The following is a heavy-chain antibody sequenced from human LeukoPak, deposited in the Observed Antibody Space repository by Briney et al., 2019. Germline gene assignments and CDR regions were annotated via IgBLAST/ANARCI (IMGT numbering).Heavy chain of an antibody. D-gene: IGHD2-2*02. CDR2: INHSGST. V-gene: IGHV4-34*01. CDR1: GGSFSGYY. Sequence: SETLSLTCAVYGGSFSGYYWSWIRQPPGKGLEWLGEINHSGSTNYNPSLKSRVTISVDTSKNQFSLKLSSVTAADTAVYYCARVVVPAAIDAFDIWGQGTMVTVSP. J-gene: IGHJ3*02. CDR3: ARVVVPAAIDAFDI.